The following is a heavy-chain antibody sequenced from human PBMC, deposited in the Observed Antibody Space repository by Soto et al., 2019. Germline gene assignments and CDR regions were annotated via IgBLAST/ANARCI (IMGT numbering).Heavy chain of an antibody. D-gene: IGHD3-9*01. Sequence: WSRQPPGKALEWLALIDWDDDKYYSTSLKTRLTISKDTSKNQVVLTMTNMDPVDTATYYCARLKGPPYGMDVWGQGTTVTVSS. V-gene: IGHV2-70*01. J-gene: IGHJ6*02. CDR2: IDWDDDK. CDR3: ARLKGPPYGMDV.